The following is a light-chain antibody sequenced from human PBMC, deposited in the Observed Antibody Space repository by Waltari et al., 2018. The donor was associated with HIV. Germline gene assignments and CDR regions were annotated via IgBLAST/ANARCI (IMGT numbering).Light chain of an antibody. V-gene: IGLV2-23*02. J-gene: IGLJ2*01. CDR2: EVT. CDR3: CSYGGGSDPVV. Sequence: QSALTQPASVSGSPGQSITISCTGTSSNIGSYNLVSWYQQHPGKAPRLMICEVTERPSCVLNRFSVSQTGHPASLTISGLHADDESHDYWCSYGGGSDPVVCGGGPELTDL. CDR1: SSNIGSYNL.